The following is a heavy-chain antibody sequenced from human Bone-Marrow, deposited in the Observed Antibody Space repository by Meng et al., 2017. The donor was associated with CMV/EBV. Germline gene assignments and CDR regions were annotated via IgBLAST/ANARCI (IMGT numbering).Heavy chain of an antibody. J-gene: IGHJ6*02. Sequence: GSLRLSCTVSGGSISSSSYYWGWIRQPPGKGLEWIGSIYYSGSTYYNPSLKSRVTISVDTSKNQFSLKLSSVTAADTAVYYCARDGTGVGRYSSSWYPLRLNYYGMDVWGQGTTVTVSS. CDR3: ARDGTGVGRYSSSWYPLRLNYYGMDV. CDR1: GGSISSSSYY. D-gene: IGHD6-13*01. V-gene: IGHV4-39*07. CDR2: IYYSGST.